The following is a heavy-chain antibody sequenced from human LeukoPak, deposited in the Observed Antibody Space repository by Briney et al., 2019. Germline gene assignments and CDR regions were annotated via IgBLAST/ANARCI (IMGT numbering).Heavy chain of an antibody. CDR2: INHSGST. D-gene: IGHD3-16*01. Sequence: PSETLSLTCAVYGGSFSGYYWSWIRQPPGKGLEWIGEINHSGSTNYNPSLKSRVTISVDTSKNQFSLKLSSVTAADTAVYYCARVGPRDLAWGYYYYMDVWGKGTTVTVSS. J-gene: IGHJ6*03. CDR3: ARVGPRDLAWGYYYYMDV. V-gene: IGHV4-34*01. CDR1: GGSFSGYY.